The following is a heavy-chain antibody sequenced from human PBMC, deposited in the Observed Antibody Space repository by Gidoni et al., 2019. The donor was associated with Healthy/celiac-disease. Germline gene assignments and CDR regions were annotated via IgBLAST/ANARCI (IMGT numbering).Heavy chain of an antibody. CDR1: GSPFSSYA. D-gene: IGHD3-10*01. CDR3: ARGSGNFPYEYFQH. CDR2: ISYDGSNK. V-gene: IGHV3-30-3*01. J-gene: IGHJ1*01. Sequence: QAQPLESGGAGVQPGRSLRRSCAAPGSPFSSYAMHWVRQAPGRRVEWVAVISYDGSNKYYADSVKGRFTISKDNSKNTLYLKMNNLRAEDTAVYYCARGSGNFPYEYFQHWGQGTLVTVSS.